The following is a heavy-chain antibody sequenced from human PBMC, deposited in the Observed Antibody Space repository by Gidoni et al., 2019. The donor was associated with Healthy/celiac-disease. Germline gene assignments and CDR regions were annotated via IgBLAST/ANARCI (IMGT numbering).Heavy chain of an antibody. Sequence: EGQLVESGGGLLQPGRSLRLSCTASASTFGAYAMSWFRQAPGKGLEWVGFIRSKAYGGTTEYAASVKGRFTISRDDSKSIAYLQMNSLKTDDTAVYYCTRGSVGSSGYPDYWGQGTLVTVSS. V-gene: IGHV3-49*03. CDR2: IRSKAYGGTT. CDR1: ASTFGAYA. D-gene: IGHD5-12*01. J-gene: IGHJ4*02. CDR3: TRGSVGSSGYPDY.